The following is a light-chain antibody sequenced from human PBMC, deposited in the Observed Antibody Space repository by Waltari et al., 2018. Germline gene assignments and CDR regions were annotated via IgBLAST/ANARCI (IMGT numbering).Light chain of an antibody. Sequence: EIMLTQSPGTLSLSPGERATLSCRASQSISRYLAWYQHKPGQAPRLLIYDASSRATGSPDRFSGRGSGTDFSLNISRLEPEDFAVYYCQKYGSLPATFGQGTKVEIK. CDR3: QKYGSLPAT. CDR1: QSISRY. CDR2: DAS. J-gene: IGKJ1*01. V-gene: IGKV3-20*01.